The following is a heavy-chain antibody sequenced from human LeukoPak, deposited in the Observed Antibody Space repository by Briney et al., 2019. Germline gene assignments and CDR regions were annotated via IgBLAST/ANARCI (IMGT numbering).Heavy chain of an antibody. Sequence: GGSLRLSCAASGFTVSSNYMSWVRQAPGKGLEWVSVIYSGGSTYYADSVKGRFTISRDNAKNSLYLQMNSLRAEDTAVYYCANSGESTSLDYWGQGTLVTVSS. D-gene: IGHD3-10*01. CDR3: ANSGESTSLDY. V-gene: IGHV3-66*01. CDR1: GFTVSSNY. J-gene: IGHJ4*02. CDR2: IYSGGST.